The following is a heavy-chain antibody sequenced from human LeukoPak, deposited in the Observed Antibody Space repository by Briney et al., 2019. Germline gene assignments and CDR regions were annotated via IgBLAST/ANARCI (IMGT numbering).Heavy chain of an antibody. V-gene: IGHV1-69*13. J-gene: IGHJ4*02. Sequence: SVKVSCKASGGTFSSYAISWVRQAPGQGLEWMGGIIPIFGTANYAQRFQGRVTITADESTSTAYMELSSLRSEDTAVYYCARVASGYCSSTSCYDYWGQGTLVTVPS. D-gene: IGHD2-2*01. CDR2: IIPIFGTA. CDR3: ARVASGYCSSTSCYDY. CDR1: GGTFSSYA.